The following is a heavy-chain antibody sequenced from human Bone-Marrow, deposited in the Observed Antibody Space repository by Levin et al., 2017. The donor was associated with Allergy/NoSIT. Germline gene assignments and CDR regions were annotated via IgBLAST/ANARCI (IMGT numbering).Heavy chain of an antibody. CDR1: GFTFSSYW. CDR2: IKHDGSEK. J-gene: IGHJ6*03. D-gene: IGHD3-10*01. V-gene: IGHV3-7*01. CDR3: ASHRYYSTSGNSGYHYIDV. Sequence: GGSLRLSCAASGFTFSSYWMRWVRQAPGKGLEWVANIKHDGSEKNYVDSAKGRFIISRDNAKNSLYLEMNNLRAGDTAVYYCASHRYYSTSGNSGYHYIDVWGKGTTVTVSS.